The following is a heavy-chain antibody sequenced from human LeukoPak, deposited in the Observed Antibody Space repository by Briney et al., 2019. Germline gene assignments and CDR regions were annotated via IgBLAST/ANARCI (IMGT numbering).Heavy chain of an antibody. CDR2: IYPGDSDT. CDR1: GYSFTSYW. V-gene: IGHV5-51*01. Sequence: GESLKISCNGSGYSFTSYWIGWVRQMPGKGLEWMGIIYPGDSDTSYSPSFQGQVTISADKSISTAYLQWSTLKASDPAMYYCARGRSYLTGSWFDPWGQGTLVTVSS. D-gene: IGHD3-9*01. CDR3: ARGRSYLTGSWFDP. J-gene: IGHJ5*02.